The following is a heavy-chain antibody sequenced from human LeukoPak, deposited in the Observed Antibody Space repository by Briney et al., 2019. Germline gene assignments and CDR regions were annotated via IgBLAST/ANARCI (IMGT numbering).Heavy chain of an antibody. V-gene: IGHV3-23*01. CDR3: AKGGVLWFGELLRFDY. Sequence: PGGSLRLSCAASGFTFSSYAMSWVRQAPGKGLEWVSAISGSGGSTYYADSVKGRFTISRDNSKNTLYLHMNSLRAEDTAVYYCAKGGVLWFGELLRFDYWGQGTLVTVSS. CDR1: GFTFSSYA. CDR2: ISGSGGST. J-gene: IGHJ4*02. D-gene: IGHD3-10*01.